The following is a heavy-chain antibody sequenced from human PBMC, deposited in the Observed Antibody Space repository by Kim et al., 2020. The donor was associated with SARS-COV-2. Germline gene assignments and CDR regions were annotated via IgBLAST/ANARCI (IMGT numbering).Heavy chain of an antibody. J-gene: IGHJ4*02. V-gene: IGHV3-9*01. CDR3: AKDHSSGWSPKYYFDY. CDR1: GFTFDDYA. CDR2: ISWNSGSI. D-gene: IGHD6-19*01. Sequence: GGSLRLSCAASGFTFDDYAMHWVRQAPGKGLEWVSGISWNSGSIGYADSVKGRFTISRDNAKNSLYLQMSSLRAEDTALYYCAKDHSSGWSPKYYFDYWGQGTLVTVSS.